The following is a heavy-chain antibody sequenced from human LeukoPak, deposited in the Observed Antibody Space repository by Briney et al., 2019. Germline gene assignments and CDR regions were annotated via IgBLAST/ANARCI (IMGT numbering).Heavy chain of an antibody. CDR3: ARDASYDYVWGSYRFDY. CDR2: INWNGGST. D-gene: IGHD3-16*02. J-gene: IGHJ4*02. CDR1: GFTFDDYG. Sequence: AGGSLRLSCAASGFTFDDYGMSWVRQAPGKGLEWVSGINWNGGSTGYADSVKGRFTISRDNAKNSLYLQMNSLRAEDTALYYCARDASYDYVWGSYRFDYWGQGTLVTVSS. V-gene: IGHV3-20*04.